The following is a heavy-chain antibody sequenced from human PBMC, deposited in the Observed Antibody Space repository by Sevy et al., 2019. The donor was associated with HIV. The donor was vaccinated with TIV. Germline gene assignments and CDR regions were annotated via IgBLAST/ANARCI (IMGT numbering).Heavy chain of an antibody. J-gene: IGHJ4*02. V-gene: IGHV3-7*01. CDR1: GFTFSSYW. D-gene: IGHD2-15*01. Sequence: GGSLRLSCAASGFTFSSYWMTWVRQAPGKGLEWVASVNENGSVKKYLDSVKGRLTISRGNVKNSLSLQMNILSAEDTALYYCARLSCRGGSCYSAFDYWGQGTLVTVSS. CDR2: VNENGSVK. CDR3: ARLSCRGGSCYSAFDY.